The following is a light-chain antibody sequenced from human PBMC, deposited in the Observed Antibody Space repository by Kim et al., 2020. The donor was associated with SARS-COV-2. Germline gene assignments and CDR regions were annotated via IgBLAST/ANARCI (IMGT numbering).Light chain of an antibody. J-gene: IGLJ2*01. CDR1: SSYVGGYNY. Sequence: GQSITVPCTGTSSYVGGYNYVSWYQQHPGKAPNLMIYDVSNRPSGVSNRFSGSKSGNTASLTISGLQAEDEADYYCSSYTSSSTLVFGGGTKLTVL. V-gene: IGLV2-14*03. CDR3: SSYTSSSTLV. CDR2: DVS.